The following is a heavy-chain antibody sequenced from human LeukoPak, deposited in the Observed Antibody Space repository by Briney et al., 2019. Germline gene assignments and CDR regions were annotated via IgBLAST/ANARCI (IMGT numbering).Heavy chain of an antibody. D-gene: IGHD3-10*01. CDR2: ISAHNGNT. CDR1: GYTFTSYG. Sequence: ASVKVSCKASGYTFTSYGISWVRQAPGQGLEWMGWISAHNGNTNYAQKLQGRVTMTTDTSTSTAYMELRSLRSDDTAVYYCARMVPTYYYYYYGMDVWGQGTTVTVSS. V-gene: IGHV1-18*01. CDR3: ARMVPTYYYYYYGMDV. J-gene: IGHJ6*02.